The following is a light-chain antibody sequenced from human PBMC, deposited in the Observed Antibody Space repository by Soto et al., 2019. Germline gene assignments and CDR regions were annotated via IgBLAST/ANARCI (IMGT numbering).Light chain of an antibody. Sequence: QSALTQPASVSGSPGQSITISCPGTNSDVGAYNSVSWYQQHPGKAPKLMIHDVSDRPSWVSNRFSGSKSGNTASLTISGLQAEDEADYYCSSYTRSSTYVFGTGTKVTVL. V-gene: IGLV2-14*03. CDR2: DVS. CDR1: NSDVGAYNS. CDR3: SSYTRSSTYV. J-gene: IGLJ1*01.